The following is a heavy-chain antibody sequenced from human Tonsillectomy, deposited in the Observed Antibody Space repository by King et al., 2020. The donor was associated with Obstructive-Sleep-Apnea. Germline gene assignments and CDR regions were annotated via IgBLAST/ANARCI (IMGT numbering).Heavy chain of an antibody. CDR1: GFTFSSYG. Sequence: VQLVESGGGVVQPGRSLRLSCAASGFTFSSYGMHWVRQAPGKGLEWVAVIWYDGSNKYYADSVKGRFTISRDNSKNTLYLQMNSLRAEDTAVYYCARYIVVVVPHYYYGMDVWGQGTTVTVSS. D-gene: IGHD2-15*01. CDR3: ARYIVVVVPHYYYGMDV. CDR2: IWYDGSNK. J-gene: IGHJ6*02. V-gene: IGHV3-33*01.